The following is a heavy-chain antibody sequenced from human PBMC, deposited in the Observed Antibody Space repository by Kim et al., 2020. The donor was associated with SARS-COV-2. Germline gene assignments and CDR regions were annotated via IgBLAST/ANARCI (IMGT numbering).Heavy chain of an antibody. CDR3: ARKGGGLSSFDY. Sequence: SETLSLTCTVSGGSISDYYWSWIRQSPGKGLEWIGFIYHSGSTNYNPSLRSRVTISLDTSKNQFSLKLSSVTAADTAVYHCARKGGGLSSFDYWGQGSLVTVSS. CDR1: GGSISDYY. V-gene: IGHV4-59*08. CDR2: IYHSGST. D-gene: IGHD3-16*01. J-gene: IGHJ4*02.